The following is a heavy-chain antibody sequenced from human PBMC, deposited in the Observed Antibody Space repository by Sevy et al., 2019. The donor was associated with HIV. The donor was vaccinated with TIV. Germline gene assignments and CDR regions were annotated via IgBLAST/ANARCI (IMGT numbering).Heavy chain of an antibody. CDR3: AGDRREMVKGANDSFHI. Sequence: GGSLRLSCIASGFTFSRSSMNWVRQAPGKGLEWVSSISSSSNYIYYADSMKGQFTISRDNAKNSLYLQMNSLRAEDTAVYYWAGDRREMVKGANDSFHIWGQGTMVTVSS. CDR2: ISSSSNYI. CDR1: GFTFSRSS. D-gene: IGHD1-26*01. J-gene: IGHJ3*02. V-gene: IGHV3-21*01.